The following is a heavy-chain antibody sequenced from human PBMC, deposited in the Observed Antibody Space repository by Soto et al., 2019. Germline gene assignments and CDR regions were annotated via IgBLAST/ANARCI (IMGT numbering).Heavy chain of an antibody. CDR2: ILHTGGT. J-gene: IGHJ4*02. D-gene: IGHD3-10*01. CDR3: ARLQFGEGFDY. V-gene: IGHV4-30-2*01. CDR1: GGSISGGGFS. Sequence: SETLSLTCAVSGGSISGGGFSWSWIRQPPGKGLEWIGYILHTGGTQYNPSLKSRVSMSVDKSKNQYSLHLTSVTAADTAVYYCARLQFGEGFDYWGQGALVTVSS.